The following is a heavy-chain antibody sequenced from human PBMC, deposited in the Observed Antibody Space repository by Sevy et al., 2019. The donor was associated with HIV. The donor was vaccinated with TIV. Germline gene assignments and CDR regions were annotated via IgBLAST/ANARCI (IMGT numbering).Heavy chain of an antibody. V-gene: IGHV3-30-3*01. J-gene: IGHJ3*02. Sequence: GGSLRLSCAASGFTFSSYAMHWVRQAPGKGLEWVAVISYDGSNKYYADSVKGRFTISRDNSKNTLYLKMNSLRAEDTAVYYCARDKRYYYDSSGSMGNAFDIWAQGTMVTVSS. CDR1: GFTFSSYA. CDR2: ISYDGSNK. CDR3: ARDKRYYYDSSGSMGNAFDI. D-gene: IGHD3-22*01.